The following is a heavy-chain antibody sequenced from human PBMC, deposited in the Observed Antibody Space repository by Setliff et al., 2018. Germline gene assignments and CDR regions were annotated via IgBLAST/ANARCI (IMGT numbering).Heavy chain of an antibody. V-gene: IGHV4-39*01. J-gene: IGHJ6*03. CDR3: ARHKSNGSGSYPSLYMDV. CDR2: IYYSGST. Sequence: SETLSLTCRVSGGSISSGNYYWGLIRQPPGKGLEWVATIYYSGSTYSNPSLKSRLIISVDAPDNQFSVKLSSVTAADTAVYYCARHKSNGSGSYPSLYMDVWGKGGHRLL. D-gene: IGHD3-10*01. CDR1: GGSISSGNYY.